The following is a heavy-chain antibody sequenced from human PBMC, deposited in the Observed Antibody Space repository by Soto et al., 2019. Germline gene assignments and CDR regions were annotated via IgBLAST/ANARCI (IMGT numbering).Heavy chain of an antibody. CDR2: ISAYNGNT. V-gene: IGHV1-18*01. J-gene: IGHJ5*02. D-gene: IGHD2-15*01. CDR1: GYTFTSYG. Sequence: ASVKVSCKASGYTFTSYGISWVRQAPGQGLEWMGWISAYNGNTNYAQKLQGRVTMTTDTSTSTAYMELRSLRSDDTAVYYCIGCSGGRCYPDNWFDPWGQGTLVTVSS. CDR3: IGCSGGRCYPDNWFDP.